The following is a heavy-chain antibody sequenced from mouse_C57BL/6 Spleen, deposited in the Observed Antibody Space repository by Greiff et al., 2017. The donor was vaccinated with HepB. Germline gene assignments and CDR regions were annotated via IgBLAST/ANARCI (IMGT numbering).Heavy chain of an antibody. V-gene: IGHV5-17*01. CDR3: ARSSYYFDY. Sequence: DVKLVESGGGLVKPGGSLKLSCAASGFTFSDYGMHWVRQAPEKGLEWVAYISSGSSTIYYADTVKGRFTISRDNAKNTRFLQMTSLRSEDTAMYYCARSSYYFDYWGQGTTLTVSS. D-gene: IGHD2-10*02. CDR2: ISSGSSTI. CDR1: GFTFSDYG. J-gene: IGHJ2*01.